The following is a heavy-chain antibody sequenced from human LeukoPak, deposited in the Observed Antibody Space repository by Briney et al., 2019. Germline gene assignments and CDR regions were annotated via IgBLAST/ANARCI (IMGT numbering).Heavy chain of an antibody. Sequence: GGSLRLSCAASGFTFSNYGMHWVRQAPGKGLEWVALIWYDGSNKYYADSVKGRFTISRDNSKNTLYLQMNSLRAEDTAVYYCAREMGLNIVATFGYWGQGTLVTVSS. CDR3: AREMGLNIVATFGY. CDR2: IWYDGSNK. D-gene: IGHD5-12*01. CDR1: GFTFSNYG. V-gene: IGHV3-33*01. J-gene: IGHJ4*02.